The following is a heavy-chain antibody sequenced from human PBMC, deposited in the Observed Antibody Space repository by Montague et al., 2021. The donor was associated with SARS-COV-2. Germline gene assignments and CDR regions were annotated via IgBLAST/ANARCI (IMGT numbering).Heavy chain of an antibody. J-gene: IGHJ4*02. Sequence: SLRLSCAASGFTFSKYHMPWVRQAPGKGLQWVSDITRDSGKNYYADSVKGRFSISRDNDRKTLYLQLNSLRNEDTAAYYCARDSGITGGDDYWGQGTLVVVSS. CDR3: ARDSGITGGDDY. CDR1: GFTFSKYH. CDR2: ITRDSGKN. V-gene: IGHV3-48*02. D-gene: IGHD1-14*01.